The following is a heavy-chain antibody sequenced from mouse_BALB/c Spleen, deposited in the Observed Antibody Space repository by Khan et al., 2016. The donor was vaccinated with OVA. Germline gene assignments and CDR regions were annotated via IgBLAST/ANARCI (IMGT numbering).Heavy chain of an antibody. CDR3: VRWDY. V-gene: IGHV3-1*02. CDR2: IDYSGTT. CDR1: GYSITSGYS. J-gene: IGHJ2*01. Sequence: QLEESGPDLLKPSQSLSLTYTVTGYSITSGYSWHWIRQFPGHKLEWMGYIDYSGTTNYNPSLKSRISITREISKNQFFLQLNSVTTEDTATYYCVRWDYWGQGTTLTVSS.